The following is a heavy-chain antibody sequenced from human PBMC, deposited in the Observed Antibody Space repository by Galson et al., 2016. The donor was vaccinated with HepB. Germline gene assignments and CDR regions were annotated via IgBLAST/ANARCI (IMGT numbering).Heavy chain of an antibody. V-gene: IGHV3-23*01. CDR3: ARGDRHSSSWWGFDY. Sequence: SLRLSCAASGFTFYNYAMDWVRQAPGGGLEWVAAIGGNGSPTYYADSVRGRFSISRDNSKNSLYLQMDSLRAEDTAVYYCARGDRHSSSWWGFDYWGQGTLVTVSS. J-gene: IGHJ4*02. CDR2: IGGNGSPT. D-gene: IGHD6-13*01. CDR1: GFTFYNYA.